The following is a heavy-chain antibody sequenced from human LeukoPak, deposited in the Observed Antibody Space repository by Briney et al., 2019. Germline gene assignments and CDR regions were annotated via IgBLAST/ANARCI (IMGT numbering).Heavy chain of an antibody. CDR3: VSDPITMIRGVIIEGLDP. CDR1: GYTLTEIS. D-gene: IGHD3-10*01. CDR2: FDPEEGET. Sequence: ASVTVSCTVSGYTLTEISIHWVRQAPGKGLEWMGGFDPEEGETIYAQKFQGRVTMTEDTSTDTAYMELSSLRSEDTAVFYCVSDPITMIRGVIIEGLDPWGQGTLVTVSS. V-gene: IGHV1-24*01. J-gene: IGHJ5*02.